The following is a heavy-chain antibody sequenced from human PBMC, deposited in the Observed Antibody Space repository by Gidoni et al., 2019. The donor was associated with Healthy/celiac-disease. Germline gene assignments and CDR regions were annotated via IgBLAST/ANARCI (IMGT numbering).Heavy chain of an antibody. Sequence: QVTLKESGPVLVKPTDTLTLTCTVSGFPLSNARLGVSCIRQPPGKSLEWLAHLLSDDENSYSTSLKSRLTISKDTSKSQVVLTMTNMDPVDTATYYCARNRGDSIAVPIDFWGQGTLVTVSS. CDR2: LLSDDEN. J-gene: IGHJ4*02. CDR3: ARNRGDSIAVPIDF. V-gene: IGHV2-26*01. D-gene: IGHD6-19*01. CDR1: GFPLSNARLG.